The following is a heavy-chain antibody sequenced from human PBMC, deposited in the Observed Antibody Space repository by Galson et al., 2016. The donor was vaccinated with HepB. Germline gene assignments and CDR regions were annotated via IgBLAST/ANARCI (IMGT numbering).Heavy chain of an antibody. V-gene: IGHV3-30*18. J-gene: IGHJ6*02. CDR2: ISYDGRNK. CDR1: GFTFSNFD. Sequence: SLRLSCAASGFTFSNFDMHWVRQAPGKGLEWVAVISYDGRNKNYVESVKGRSTISRDNSKNTLYLQMTSLKVEDTALYYCAKGPATTFYGMDVWGHGTTVTV. CDR3: AKGPATTFYGMDV. D-gene: IGHD5-12*01.